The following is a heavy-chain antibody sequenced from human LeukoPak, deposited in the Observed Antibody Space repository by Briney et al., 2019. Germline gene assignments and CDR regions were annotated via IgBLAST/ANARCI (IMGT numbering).Heavy chain of an antibody. D-gene: IGHD4-23*01. CDR2: IYYRGST. J-gene: IGHJ2*01. V-gene: IGHV4-59*01. Sequence: SETLSLTCKVSGGSISRYYWTWIRQPPGKGLEWIGYIYYRGSTNYNPSLKSRVTISVDTSKNQFSLQLTSLTAADTAVYYCARDLDYGGNSLWYFDLWGRGTLVTVSS. CDR1: GGSISRYY. CDR3: ARDLDYGGNSLWYFDL.